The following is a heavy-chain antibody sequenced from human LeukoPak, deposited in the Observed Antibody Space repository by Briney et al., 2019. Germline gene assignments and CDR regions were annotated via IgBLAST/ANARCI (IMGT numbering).Heavy chain of an antibody. CDR1: GYTFTSYY. CDR2: INPSGGST. J-gene: IGHJ4*02. CDR3: ARDWIGYVDF. V-gene: IGHV1-46*01. Sequence: ASVKLSCKASGYTFTSYYIHWVRHPPGQGLEWMGIINPSGGSTSYAQKFQGRVTMTRDTSTSTVYMELSRLKSEDTAVYYYARDWIGYVDFWGQGTLVTVSS. D-gene: IGHD3-10*01.